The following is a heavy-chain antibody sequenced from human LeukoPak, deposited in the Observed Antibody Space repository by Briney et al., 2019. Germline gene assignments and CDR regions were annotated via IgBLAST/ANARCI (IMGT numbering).Heavy chain of an antibody. CDR2: ISYDGSTK. D-gene: IGHD5-24*01. CDR3: TTDLGGRWLQLPAVDY. CDR1: GFTFSTYG. J-gene: IGHJ4*02. V-gene: IGHV3-30*03. Sequence: PGGSLRLSCTASGFTFSTYGMHWVRQAPGKGLEWVTLISYDGSTKYYSDSVKGRFTLSRDNSKNTLYLQMNSLRAEDTAVYYCTTDLGGRWLQLPAVDYWGQGTLVTVSS.